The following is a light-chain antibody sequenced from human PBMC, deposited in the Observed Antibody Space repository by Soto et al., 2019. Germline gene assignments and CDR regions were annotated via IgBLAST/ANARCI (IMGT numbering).Light chain of an antibody. V-gene: IGLV2-14*01. CDR1: SNDVGGYYY. Sequence: QSALAQPASVSGSPGQSITISCTGTSNDVGGYYYVSWYQQYPGKAPKLMIYEVSNRPSGVSNRFSGSKSGNTASLTISGLQAEGEADYYCSSYTSSNIYVFGSGTKVTVL. CDR2: EVS. CDR3: SSYTSSNIYV. J-gene: IGLJ1*01.